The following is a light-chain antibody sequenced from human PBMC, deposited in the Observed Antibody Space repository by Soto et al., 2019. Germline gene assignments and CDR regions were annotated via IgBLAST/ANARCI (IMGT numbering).Light chain of an antibody. CDR3: GTWDSSLSAAV. V-gene: IGLV1-51*01. Sequence: QSVLTQPPSVSAAPGQKVTISCSGSSSNIGNNYVSWYQQLPGTAPKLLIYDNNKRPSGIPDRFSGSKSGTSATLGITGLQTGDEADYYCGTWDSSLSAAVFGGGTQRTAL. J-gene: IGLJ7*02. CDR1: SSNIGNNY. CDR2: DNN.